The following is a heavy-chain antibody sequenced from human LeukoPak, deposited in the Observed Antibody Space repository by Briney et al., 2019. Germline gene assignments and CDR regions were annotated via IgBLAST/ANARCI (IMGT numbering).Heavy chain of an antibody. V-gene: IGHV4-39*07. J-gene: IGHJ6*03. CDR2: IYYSGST. D-gene: IGHD6-13*01. CDR1: GGSISSSSYY. Sequence: PSETLSLTCTVSGGSISSSSYYWGWIRPPPGKGLEWIGSIYYSGSTNQNPSLKSRVTISVDTSKNQFSLKLSSVTAADTAVYYCARGNRRSSSWYYYYYYMDVWGKGTTVTVSS. CDR3: ARGNRRSSSWYYYYYYMDV.